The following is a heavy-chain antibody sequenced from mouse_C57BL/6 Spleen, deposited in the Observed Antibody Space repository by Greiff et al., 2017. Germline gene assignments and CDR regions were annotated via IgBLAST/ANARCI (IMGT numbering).Heavy chain of an antibody. CDR3: ALYDYDSHWYFDV. D-gene: IGHD2-4*01. CDR1: CFTFTSYW. Sequence: QVPLQPPGGELVKPWGSVKLSCQASCFTFTSYWMSWVEQRPGQGLEWIGMIHPNSGSTNYNEKFKSKATLTVDKSSSTAYMQLSSLTSEDSAVYYCALYDYDSHWYFDVWGTGTTVTVSS. J-gene: IGHJ1*03. CDR2: IHPNSGST. V-gene: IGHV1-64*01.